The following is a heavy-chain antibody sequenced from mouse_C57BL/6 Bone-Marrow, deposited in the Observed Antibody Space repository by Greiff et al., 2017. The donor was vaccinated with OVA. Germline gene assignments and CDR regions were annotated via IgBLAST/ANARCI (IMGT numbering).Heavy chain of an antibody. CDR3: ARNGNYPAWFAY. Sequence: EVQLQQSGPELVKPGASVKMSCKASGYTFTDYNMHWVKQSHGKSLEWIGYINPTNGGTSYNQKFKGKATLTVNKSSSTAYMELHSLTSEASAVYCCARNGNYPAWFAYWGQGTLVTVSA. D-gene: IGHD2-1*01. V-gene: IGHV1-22*01. J-gene: IGHJ3*01. CDR1: GYTFTDYN. CDR2: INPTNGGT.